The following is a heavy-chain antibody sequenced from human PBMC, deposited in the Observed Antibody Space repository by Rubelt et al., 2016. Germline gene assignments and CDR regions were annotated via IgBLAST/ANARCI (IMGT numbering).Heavy chain of an antibody. V-gene: IGHV3-74*01. J-gene: IGHJ3*02. CDR3: ARSGPDVVVPAAIRVEGDAFDI. CDR2: INRDGSST. CDR1: GFTFSSYW. D-gene: IGHD2-2*02. Sequence: EVQLVESGGGLVQPGGSLRLSCAASGFTFSSYWMHWVRQAPGKGLVWVSRINRDGSSTSYADSVKGRFTISRDNAKNTLYLQMNSLRAEDTAVYYCARSGPDVVVPAAIRVEGDAFDIWGQGTMVTVSS.